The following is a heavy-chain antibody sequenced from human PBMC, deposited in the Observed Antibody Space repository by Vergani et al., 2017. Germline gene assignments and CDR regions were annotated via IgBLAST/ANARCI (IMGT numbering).Heavy chain of an antibody. CDR2: IRYDGSNK. Sequence: QVQLVESGGGVVQPGGSLRLSCAASGFTFSSYGMHWVRQAPGKGLEWVAFIRYDGSNKYYADSVKGRFTISRDNSKNTLYLQMNSLRAEDTAVYYCAKDRRLERRKDYYYGMDVWGQGTTVTVSS. J-gene: IGHJ6*02. CDR1: GFTFSSYG. V-gene: IGHV3-30*02. D-gene: IGHD1-1*01. CDR3: AKDRRLERRKDYYYGMDV.